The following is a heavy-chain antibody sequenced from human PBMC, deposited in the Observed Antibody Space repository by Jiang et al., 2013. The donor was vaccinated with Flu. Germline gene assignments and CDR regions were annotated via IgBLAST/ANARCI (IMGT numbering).Heavy chain of an antibody. J-gene: IGHJ6*02. CDR3: ARSHSYDYGDRGYYYYGMDV. D-gene: IGHD4-17*01. CDR1: GFTFSSYS. Sequence: GFTFSSYSMNWVRQAPGKGLEWVSSISSSSSYIYYADSVKGRFTISRDNAKNSLYLQMNSLRAEDTAVYYCARSHSYDYGDRGYYYYGMDVWGQGTTVTVSS. CDR2: ISSSSSYI. V-gene: IGHV3-21*01.